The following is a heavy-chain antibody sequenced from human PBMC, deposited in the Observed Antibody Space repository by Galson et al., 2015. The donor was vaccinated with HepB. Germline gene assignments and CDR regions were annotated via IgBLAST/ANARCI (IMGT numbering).Heavy chain of an antibody. J-gene: IGHJ4*02. V-gene: IGHV1-24*01. D-gene: IGHD1-26*01. Sequence: SCKVSGYTLTDLSLHWVRQAPGKGLEWMGGFDLEDGETIFAQKFQGRVTMTEDTSTDVAYMELSSLRSEDTAVYYCATEMYLAVGATCFDHWGPGTLVTVSS. CDR2: FDLEDGET. CDR1: GYTLTDLS. CDR3: ATEMYLAVGATCFDH.